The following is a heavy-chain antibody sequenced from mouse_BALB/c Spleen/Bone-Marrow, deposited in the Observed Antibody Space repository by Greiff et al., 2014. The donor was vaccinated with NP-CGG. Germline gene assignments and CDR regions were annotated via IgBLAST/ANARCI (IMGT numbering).Heavy chain of an antibody. CDR1: GYSITGGYY. V-gene: IGHV3-6*02. CDR3: ASVEVHAMDY. J-gene: IGHJ4*01. Sequence: DVQLVESGPGLVKPSQSLSLTCSVPGYSITGGYYWNWVRPFPGNKLEWLGYISYDGSNHYNPSLTNRVSITRDTSKNQFFLKLNSVTTEDTGTYYCASVEVHAMDYWGQGTSVTVSS. CDR2: ISYDGSN.